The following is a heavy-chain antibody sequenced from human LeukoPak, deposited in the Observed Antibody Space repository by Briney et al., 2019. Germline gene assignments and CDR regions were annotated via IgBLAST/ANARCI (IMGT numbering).Heavy chain of an antibody. CDR1: GFTFSSYA. V-gene: IGHV3-30-3*01. D-gene: IGHD6-13*01. CDR3: ARDSYSSSWPDAFDI. J-gene: IGHJ3*02. Sequence: GRSLRLSCAASGFTFSSYAMRWVRQAPGKGLEWVAVISYDGSNKYYADSVKGRFTISRDNSKNTLYLQMNSLRAEDTAVYYCARDSYSSSWPDAFDIWGQGTMVTVSS. CDR2: ISYDGSNK.